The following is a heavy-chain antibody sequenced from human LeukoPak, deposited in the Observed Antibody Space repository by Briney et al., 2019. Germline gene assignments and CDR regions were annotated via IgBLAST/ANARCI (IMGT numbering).Heavy chain of an antibody. D-gene: IGHD3-22*01. Sequence: GGSLRLSCAASGFTFSSYAMSWVRQAPGKGLEWVSGINWNGGSTGYADSVKGRFTISRDNSKNTLYLQMNSLRAEDTAVYYCAKGETYYYDSSGYYPYLNWGQGTLVTVSS. CDR3: AKGETYYYDSSGYYPYLN. CDR2: INWNGGST. V-gene: IGHV3-23*01. J-gene: IGHJ4*02. CDR1: GFTFSSYA.